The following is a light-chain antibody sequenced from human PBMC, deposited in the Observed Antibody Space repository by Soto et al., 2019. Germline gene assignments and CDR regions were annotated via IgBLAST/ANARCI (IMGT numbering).Light chain of an antibody. J-gene: IGLJ3*02. CDR3: SSYTSSSTAWV. V-gene: IGLV2-14*01. Sequence: QSALTQPASVSGSPGQSITISCTGTSSDVGGYNYVSWYQQHPGKVPKLMIYEVSDRPSGVSNRFSGSKSGNTASLTISGIQAEDEADYYCSSYTSSSTAWVFGGGTKLTVL. CDR2: EVS. CDR1: SSDVGGYNY.